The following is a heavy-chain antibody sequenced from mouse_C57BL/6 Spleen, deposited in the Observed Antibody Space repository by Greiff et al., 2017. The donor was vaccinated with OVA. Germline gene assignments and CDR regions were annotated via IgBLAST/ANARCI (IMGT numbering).Heavy chain of an antibody. CDR3: ARGYGSSYGYYFDY. J-gene: IGHJ2*01. CDR1: GFTFTDYY. Sequence: DVQLVESGGGLVQPGGSLSLSCAASGFTFTDYYMSWVRQPPGKALEWLGFIRNKANGYTTEYSASVKGRFTISRDNSQSILYLQMNALRAEDSATYYCARGYGSSYGYYFDYWGQGTTLTVSS. CDR2: IRNKANGYTT. V-gene: IGHV7-3*01. D-gene: IGHD1-1*01.